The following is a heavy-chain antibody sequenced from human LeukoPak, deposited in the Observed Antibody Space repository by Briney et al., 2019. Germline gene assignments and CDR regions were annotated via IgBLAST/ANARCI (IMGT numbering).Heavy chain of an antibody. CDR3: AKDVGYSHGYSFDY. Sequence: PGRSLRLSCAVSGFTVSSKYMSWVRQAPGKGLEWVSVIYSGGSTYYADSVKGRFTISRDNSKNTLYLQMNSLRAEDTAVYYCAKDVGYSHGYSFDYWGQGAQVTVSS. CDR1: GFTVSSKY. V-gene: IGHV3-66*01. D-gene: IGHD5-18*01. CDR2: IYSGGST. J-gene: IGHJ4*02.